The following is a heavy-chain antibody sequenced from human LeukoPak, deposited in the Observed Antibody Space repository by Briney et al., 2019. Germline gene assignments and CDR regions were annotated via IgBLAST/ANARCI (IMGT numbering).Heavy chain of an antibody. CDR3: ARWLGNSFDM. CDR2: IHHGGNT. D-gene: IGHD6-19*01. Sequence: GSLRLSCEASGLSISNSWMAWVRRAPGKGLEWIGSIHHGGNTYYNPSLMSRVSMSIDMSKNQCSLNLNSVTAADTAVFYCARWLGNSFDMWGQGTMVTVSS. V-gene: IGHV4-38-2*01. CDR1: GLSISNS. J-gene: IGHJ3*02.